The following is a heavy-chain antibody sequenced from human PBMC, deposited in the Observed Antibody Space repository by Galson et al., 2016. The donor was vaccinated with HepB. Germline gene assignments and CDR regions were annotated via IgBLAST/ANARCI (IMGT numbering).Heavy chain of an antibody. CDR2: IYHSGST. CDR3: ARVAVAGTRADY. CDR1: GFSLSNNAVG. V-gene: IGHV4-4*02. J-gene: IGHJ4*02. D-gene: IGHD6-19*01. Sequence: LVKPTQTLTLTCSFSGFSLSNNAVGVTWIRQPPGKGLEWIGEIYHSGSTNYNPSLKSRVTISVDKSTNQFSLRLSSVHAADTAAYYCARVAVAGTRADYWGQGTLVTVSS.